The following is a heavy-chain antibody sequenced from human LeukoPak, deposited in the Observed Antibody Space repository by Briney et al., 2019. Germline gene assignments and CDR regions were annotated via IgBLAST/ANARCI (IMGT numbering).Heavy chain of an antibody. V-gene: IGHV3-30*18. Sequence: GGSLRLSCAASGFMFSAYGMHWVRQAPGKGLEWVAVISSDGSGKNYADSVKGRFTMSRDNSKNTLYLQMNSLRTEDTAVYYCAEDGDCGGGGCFPNNFNYWGQGTLVTVSP. CDR1: GFMFSAYG. CDR3: AEDGDCGGGGCFPNNFNY. CDR2: ISSDGSGK. J-gene: IGHJ4*02. D-gene: IGHD2-15*01.